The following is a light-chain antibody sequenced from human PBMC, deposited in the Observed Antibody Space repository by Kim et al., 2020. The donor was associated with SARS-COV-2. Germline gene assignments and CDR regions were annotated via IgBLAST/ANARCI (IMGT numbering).Light chain of an antibody. CDR3: QQYNNWPVT. V-gene: IGKV3-15*01. CDR2: GAS. Sequence: VSPGERATLSGRASQSVSSNLAWYQQKPGQAPRLLIYGASTRATGIPARFSGSGSGTEFTLTISSLQSEDFAVYYCQQYNNWPVTFGQGTRLEIK. CDR1: QSVSSN. J-gene: IGKJ5*01.